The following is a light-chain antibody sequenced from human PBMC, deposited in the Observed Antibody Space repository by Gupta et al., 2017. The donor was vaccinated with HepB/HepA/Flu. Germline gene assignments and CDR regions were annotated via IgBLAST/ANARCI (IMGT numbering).Light chain of an antibody. Sequence: QVVLTQSPSASASLGASVKLICTLSSRHSTYTIAWHQQQPETGPRYLMKLDSDVSHTRGVVIPDRFSGSSSGAERYLTISRLQDEDDDDYYCQTGDTGFQVFGGGTKLTVL. CDR1: SRHSTYT. J-gene: IGLJ3*02. V-gene: IGLV4-69*01. CDR3: QTGDTGFQV. CDR2: LDSDVSH.